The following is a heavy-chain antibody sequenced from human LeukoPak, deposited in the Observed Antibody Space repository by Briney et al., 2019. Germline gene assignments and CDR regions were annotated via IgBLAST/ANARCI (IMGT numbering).Heavy chain of an antibody. CDR3: ASGMDYYDSSSYYPTWGPLDY. CDR2: IKQDGSEK. CDR1: GFTFSSYW. J-gene: IGHJ4*02. V-gene: IGHV3-7*01. Sequence: PGGSLRLSCAASGFTFSSYWMSWVRQAPGKGLEWVANIKQDGSEKYYVDSVKGRFTISRDNAKNSLYPQMNSLRAEDTAVYYCASGMDYYDSSSYYPTWGPLDYWGQGTLVTVSS. D-gene: IGHD3-22*01.